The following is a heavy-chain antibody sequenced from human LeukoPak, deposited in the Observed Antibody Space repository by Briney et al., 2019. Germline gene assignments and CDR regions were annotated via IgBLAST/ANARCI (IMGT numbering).Heavy chain of an antibody. CDR1: GFTFSSYS. D-gene: IGHD1-26*01. J-gene: IGHJ4*02. CDR3: ARQGSGSYTRFDY. CDR2: ISSSSSYI. Sequence: GGSLRLSCAASGFTFSSYSMNWVRQAPGKGLEWVSSISSSSSYINYADSVKGRFTISRDNAKNSLYLQMNSLRAEDTAVYYCARQGSGSYTRFDYWGQGTLVTVSS. V-gene: IGHV3-21*01.